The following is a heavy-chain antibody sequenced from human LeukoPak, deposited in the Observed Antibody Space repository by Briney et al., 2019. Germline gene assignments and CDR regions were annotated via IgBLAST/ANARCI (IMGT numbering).Heavy chain of an antibody. Sequence: PGGSLRLSCAASGFTFSSYAMSWVRQAPGKGLEWVSAISGSGGSTYCADSVKGRFTISRDNSKNTLYLQMNSLRAEDTAVYYCAKCAVSLVVRGVIDYWGQGTLVTVSS. CDR2: ISGSGGST. D-gene: IGHD3-10*01. CDR1: GFTFSSYA. CDR3: AKCAVSLVVRGVIDY. V-gene: IGHV3-23*01. J-gene: IGHJ4*02.